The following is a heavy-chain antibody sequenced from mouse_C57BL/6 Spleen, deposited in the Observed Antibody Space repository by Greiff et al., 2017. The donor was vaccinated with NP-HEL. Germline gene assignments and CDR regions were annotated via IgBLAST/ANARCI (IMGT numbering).Heavy chain of an antibody. V-gene: IGHV1-82*01. Sequence: VQLQQSGPELVKPGASVKISCKASGYAFSSSWMNWVKQRPGKGLEWIGRIYPGDGDTNYNGKFKGKATLTADKSSSTAYMQLSSLTSEDSAVYFCARRRDYDGYFDYWGQGTTLTVSS. J-gene: IGHJ2*01. CDR3: ARRRDYDGYFDY. CDR1: GYAFSSSW. CDR2: IYPGDGDT. D-gene: IGHD2-4*01.